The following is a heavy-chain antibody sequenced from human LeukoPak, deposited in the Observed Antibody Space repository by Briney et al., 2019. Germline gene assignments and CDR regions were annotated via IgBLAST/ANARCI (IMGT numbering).Heavy chain of an antibody. V-gene: IGHV4-30-2*01. J-gene: IGHJ2*01. Sequence: PSQTLSLTCAVSGGSISSGGYSWSWIRQPPGKGLEWIGYIYHSGSTYYNPSLKSRVTISVDRSKNQFSLKLSSVTAADTAVYYCARGREEGWYFDLWGRGTLVTVSS. D-gene: IGHD1-26*01. CDR2: IYHSGST. CDR3: ARGREEGWYFDL. CDR1: GGSISSGGYS.